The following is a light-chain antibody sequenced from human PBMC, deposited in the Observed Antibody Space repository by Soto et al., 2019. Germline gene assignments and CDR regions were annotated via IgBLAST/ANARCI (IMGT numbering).Light chain of an antibody. CDR1: QSVSSNF. Sequence: EIVLTQSPGTLSLSPGERATLSSRASQSVSSNFLAWYQQKPGQAPRLLIYGASSRATGIPDRFSGSGSGTDFTLTISRLEPEDFAVHYCQQYGSSPPTFGQGTKVEIK. V-gene: IGKV3-20*01. CDR3: QQYGSSPPT. J-gene: IGKJ1*01. CDR2: GAS.